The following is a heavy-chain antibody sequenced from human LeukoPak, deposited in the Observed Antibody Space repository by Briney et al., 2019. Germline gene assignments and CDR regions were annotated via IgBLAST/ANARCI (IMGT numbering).Heavy chain of an antibody. CDR1: GFTFSSYS. J-gene: IGHJ6*02. CDR2: ISSSSSTI. V-gene: IGHV3-48*02. CDR3: ARDGTMQSRIAAAGTLRGYYYYGMDV. Sequence: GGSLRLSCAASGFTFSSYSINWVRQAPGKGLEWVSYISSSSSTIYYADSVKGRFTISRDNAKNSLYLQMNSLRDEDTAVYYCARDGTMQSRIAAAGTLRGYYYYGMDVWGQGTTVTVSS. D-gene: IGHD6-13*01.